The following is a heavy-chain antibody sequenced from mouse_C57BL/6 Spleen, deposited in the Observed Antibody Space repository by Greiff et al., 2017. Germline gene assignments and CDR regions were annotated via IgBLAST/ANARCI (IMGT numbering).Heavy chain of an antibody. CDR2: IYPGDGDT. CDR1: GYAFSSSW. J-gene: IGHJ1*03. V-gene: IGHV1-82*01. CDR3: ARKDYCSSYWYFDF. Sequence: QVQLQQSGPELVKPGASVKISCKASGYAFSSSWMNWVKQRPGKGLEWIGRIYPGDGDTNYNGKFKGKATLTADKSSSTAYMQLSSLTSEDSAVYFCARKDYCSSYWYFDFWGTGTTVTVSS. D-gene: IGHD1-1*01.